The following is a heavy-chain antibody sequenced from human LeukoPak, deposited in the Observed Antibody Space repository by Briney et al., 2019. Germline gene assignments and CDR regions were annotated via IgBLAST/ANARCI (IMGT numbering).Heavy chain of an antibody. V-gene: IGHV4-59*08. CDR1: GGSISSYY. J-gene: IGHJ4*02. Sequence: TSETLSLTCTVSGGSISSYYWSWIRQPPGKGLEWIGYIYYSGGTNYNPSLKSRVTISVDTSKNQFSLKLSSVTAADTAVYYCASFRAGLFDYWGQGTLVTVSS. CDR3: ASFRAGLFDY. D-gene: IGHD6-13*01. CDR2: IYYSGGT.